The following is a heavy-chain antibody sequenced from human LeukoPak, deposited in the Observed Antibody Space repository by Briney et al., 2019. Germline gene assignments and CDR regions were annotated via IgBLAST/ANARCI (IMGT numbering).Heavy chain of an antibody. J-gene: IGHJ6*03. CDR3: ARPTSGYDPAARYYYYYMDV. Sequence: GGSLRLSCAASGFTFSDYYMSWIRQAPGKGLEWVSYISSSGSTIYYADSVKGRFTISRDNAKNSLYLQMNSLRAEDTDVYYCARPTSGYDPAARYYYYYMDVWGKGTTVTVSS. CDR1: GFTFSDYY. CDR2: ISSSGSTI. D-gene: IGHD5-12*01. V-gene: IGHV3-11*04.